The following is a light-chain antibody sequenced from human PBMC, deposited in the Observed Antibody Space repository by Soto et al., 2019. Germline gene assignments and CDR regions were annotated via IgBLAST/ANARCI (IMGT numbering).Light chain of an antibody. CDR2: LNSDGSH. CDR1: SGHSTYA. J-gene: IGLJ2*01. Sequence: QSVLPQSPSASASLGASLKLTCTLSSGHSTYAIAWLQQHPETGPRYLMELNSDGSHSKGDGVPDGFSGSSSWAERFLTISSLKAEEEADYYCQSWGTGVVVFGGGNKRAVL. V-gene: IGLV4-69*02. CDR3: QSWGTGVVV.